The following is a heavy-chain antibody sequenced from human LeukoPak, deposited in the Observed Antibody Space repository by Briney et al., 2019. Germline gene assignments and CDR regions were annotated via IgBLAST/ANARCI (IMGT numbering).Heavy chain of an antibody. J-gene: IGHJ3*02. D-gene: IGHD6-13*01. CDR2: ISSSSSTI. CDR3: ARGGSSSWLYLDVFYS. Sequence: GGALRLSCAASGFTFSSYSMNWVRQAPGEGREWVSYISSSSSTIYYADSVKGRFAISRDNAKNSLYLHMKSLRAEDTAVYCCARGGSSSWLYLDVFYSWGQGTMVTVSS. CDR1: GFTFSSYS. V-gene: IGHV3-48*01.